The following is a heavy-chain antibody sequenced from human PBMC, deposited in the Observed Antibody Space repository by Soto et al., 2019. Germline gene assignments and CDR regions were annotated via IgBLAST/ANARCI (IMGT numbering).Heavy chain of an antibody. Sequence: TLSLTCTVSGGSISSGGYYWSWIRQHPGKGLEWIGYIYYSGSTYYNPSLKSRVTISVDTSKNQFSLKLSSVTAADTAVYYCARGEYSSSNFDYWGQGTLVTVSS. D-gene: IGHD6-6*01. V-gene: IGHV4-30-4*08. CDR1: GGSISSGGYY. J-gene: IGHJ4*02. CDR3: ARGEYSSSNFDY. CDR2: IYYSGST.